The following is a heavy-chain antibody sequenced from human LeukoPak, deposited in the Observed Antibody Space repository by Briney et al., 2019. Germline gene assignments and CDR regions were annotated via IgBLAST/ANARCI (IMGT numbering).Heavy chain of an antibody. Sequence: PGRSLRLPCAASGFTFSSYAMHWVRQAPGKGLEWVAVISYDGSNKYYADSVKGRFTISRDNSKNTLYLQMNSLRAEDTAVYYCARGDYWGQGTLVTVSS. CDR2: ISYDGSNK. CDR3: ARGDY. V-gene: IGHV3-30*04. J-gene: IGHJ4*02. CDR1: GFTFSSYA.